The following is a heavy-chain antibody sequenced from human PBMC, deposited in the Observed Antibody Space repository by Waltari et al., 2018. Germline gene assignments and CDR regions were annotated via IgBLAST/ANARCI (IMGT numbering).Heavy chain of an antibody. Sequence: QVQLVQSGAEVKKPGSSVKVSCKASGGTFSSYAIIWVRQAPGQGLEWMGRIIPIFGTANYAQKFQGRVTITADKSTSTAYMELSSLRSEDTAVYYCARDRGSSSSGNYWFDPWGQGTLVTVSS. CDR3: ARDRGSSSSGNYWFDP. V-gene: IGHV1-69*08. D-gene: IGHD6-6*01. CDR2: IIPIFGTA. CDR1: GGTFSSYA. J-gene: IGHJ5*02.